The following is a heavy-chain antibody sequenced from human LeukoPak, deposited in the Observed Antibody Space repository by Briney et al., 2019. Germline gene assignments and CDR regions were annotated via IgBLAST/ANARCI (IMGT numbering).Heavy chain of an antibody. Sequence: SVKVSCKASGYTFTSYGISWVRQAPGQGLEWMGGIVPIFGTANYAQKFQGRVTITADESTSTAYMELSSLRSEDTAVYYCARATQDGSAFDIWGQGTMVTVSS. J-gene: IGHJ3*02. CDR3: ARATQDGSAFDI. D-gene: IGHD1-26*01. CDR1: GYTFTSYG. V-gene: IGHV1-69*13. CDR2: IVPIFGTA.